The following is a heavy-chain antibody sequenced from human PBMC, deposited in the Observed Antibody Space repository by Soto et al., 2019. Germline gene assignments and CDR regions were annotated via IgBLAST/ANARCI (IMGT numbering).Heavy chain of an antibody. J-gene: IGHJ4*02. CDR3: AIGRTGSYTFDY. CDR2: INGDGSTT. CDR1: GFTFSSYW. D-gene: IGHD3-10*01. V-gene: IGHV3-74*01. Sequence: EVQLVESGGGLVQPVGSLRLSCAASGFTFSSYWLHWVRQAPGKGLVWVSRINGDGSTTSYADSVKGRFTISRDNAKNTLHLTMNSLRAEDTAMYYCAIGRTGSYTFDYWGQGTLVTVSS.